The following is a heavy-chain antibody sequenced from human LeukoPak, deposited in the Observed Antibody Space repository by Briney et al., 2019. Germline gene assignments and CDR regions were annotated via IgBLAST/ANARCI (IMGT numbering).Heavy chain of an antibody. CDR2: ISGSSGGT. J-gene: IGHJ4*02. V-gene: IGHV3-23*01. Sequence: GGSLRLSCAASGLTFSDYYMSWIRQAPGKGLEWVSGISGSSGGTYYAESVKGRFIISRDSSQNPLYLQMHSLKVEDTAIGYCAGRRLQRDGGGQGSLVTVSS. D-gene: IGHD4-11*01. CDR3: AGRRLQRDG. CDR1: GLTFSDYY.